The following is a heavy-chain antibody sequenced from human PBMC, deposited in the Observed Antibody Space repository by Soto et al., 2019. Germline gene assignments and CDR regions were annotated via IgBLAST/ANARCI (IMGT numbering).Heavy chain of an antibody. D-gene: IGHD2-15*01. J-gene: IGHJ5*02. CDR3: ARGEGYCSGGRCFSWFDP. CDR1: GYTFTKYA. CDR2: INAGNGNT. Sequence: ASVKVSCKASGYTFTKYAIHWVRQAPGQRLEWMGWINAGNGNTKYSQKFQDRVTITRGTSASTAYMELSSLRFEDTAVYYCARGEGYCSGGRCFSWFDPWGQGTLVTVSS. V-gene: IGHV1-3*01.